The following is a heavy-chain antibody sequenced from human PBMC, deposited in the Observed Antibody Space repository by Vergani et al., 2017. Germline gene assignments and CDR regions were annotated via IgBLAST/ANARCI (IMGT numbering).Heavy chain of an antibody. V-gene: IGHV3-23*04. CDR3: AKGEGATHYCYYGMDV. CDR2: ISGSGGST. CDR1: GFTFSSYA. J-gene: IGHJ6*02. D-gene: IGHD1-26*01. Sequence: EVQLVESGGGVVQPGGSLRLSCAASGFTFSSYAMSWVRQAPGKGLEWVSAISGSGGSTYYADSVKGRFTISRDNSKNTLYLQMNSLRAEDTAVYYCAKGEGATHYCYYGMDVWGQGTTVTVSS.